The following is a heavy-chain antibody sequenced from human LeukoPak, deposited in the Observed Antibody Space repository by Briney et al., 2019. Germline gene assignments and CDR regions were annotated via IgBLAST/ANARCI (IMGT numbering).Heavy chain of an antibody. D-gene: IGHD1-26*01. CDR3: ARDVGGSLDS. Sequence: GSLRLSCAASGFTFSTYCMAWGRQAPGEGLEWMANIKGDESARHQAEYVKGRFTISRDNAKRTVYLQMSSLRGEDTAVYYCARDVGGSLDSWRQGTMVSDSS. J-gene: IGHJ4*02. CDR1: GFTFSTYC. CDR2: IKGDESAR. V-gene: IGHV3-7*01.